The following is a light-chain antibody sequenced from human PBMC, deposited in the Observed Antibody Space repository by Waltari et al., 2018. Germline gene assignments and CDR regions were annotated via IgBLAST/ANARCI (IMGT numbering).Light chain of an antibody. CDR1: SSNIGANY. Sequence: QSVLTQSPSASGTPGQRVTISCSGSSSNIGANYVYWYQQFPGTAPRLLIYRSYQRPSGVPDRFSGSKSGTSASLVISGLRSEDEADYYCATWDDSLNAWVFGGGTRLTAL. J-gene: IGLJ3*02. CDR2: RSY. V-gene: IGLV1-47*01. CDR3: ATWDDSLNAWV.